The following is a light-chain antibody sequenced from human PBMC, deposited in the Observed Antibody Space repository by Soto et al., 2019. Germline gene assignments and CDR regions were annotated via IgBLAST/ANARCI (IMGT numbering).Light chain of an antibody. V-gene: IGKV4-1*01. CDR2: WAS. CDR1: QSVLYSSNNKNY. Sequence: DIVMTQSPDSLAVSLGERATINCKSSQSVLYSSNNKNYLTWYQQKPGQPPKVLIYWASTRESGVPDRVSGSGSGTDFSLTISSLQAEDVAVYYGQQCYSTPRTFGQGTKVEIK. J-gene: IGKJ1*01. CDR3: QQCYSTPRT.